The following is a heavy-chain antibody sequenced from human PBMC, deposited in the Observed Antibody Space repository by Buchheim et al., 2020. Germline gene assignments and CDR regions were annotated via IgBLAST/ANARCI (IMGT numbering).Heavy chain of an antibody. CDR1: GGSIRSGGYY. D-gene: IGHD3-3*01. V-gene: IGHV4-31*03. CDR3: ARVAVGVRYGMDV. CDR2: FLYTGST. J-gene: IGHJ6*02. Sequence: QVQLQESGPGLVKPSQTLSLTCTVSGGSIRSGGYYWNWIRQQPGKGLEWIGYFLYTGSTYYNPSLKSRLTISVDTSKKHFSLKLNSVTAADTAVYFCARVAVGVRYGMDVWGQGTT.